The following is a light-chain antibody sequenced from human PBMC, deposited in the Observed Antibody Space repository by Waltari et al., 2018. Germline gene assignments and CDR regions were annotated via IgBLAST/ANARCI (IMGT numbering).Light chain of an antibody. V-gene: IGKV1-17*01. Sequence: IQMTQSPSSLSASVGSRVPITCRATQGISVDLGWYQQKPGRAPKRLIYAASRLQRGVPSRCSCSGSGTEVTLRISSLDPEDFGTYYCLQHNSYPCTFGPGTKVDIK. CDR2: AAS. J-gene: IGKJ3*01. CDR3: LQHNSYPCT. CDR1: QGISVD.